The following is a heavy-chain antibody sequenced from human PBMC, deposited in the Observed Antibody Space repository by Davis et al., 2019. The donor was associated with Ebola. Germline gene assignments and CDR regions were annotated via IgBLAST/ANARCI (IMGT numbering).Heavy chain of an antibody. V-gene: IGHV1-69*06. CDR3: ASTVGATTEGYYYYGMDV. D-gene: IGHD1-26*01. Sequence: SVKVSCKASAGTFSSYAISWVRQAPGQGLEWMGGIIPIFGTANYAQKFQGRVTITADKSTSTAYMELSSLRSEDTTVYYCASTVGATTEGYYYYGMDVWGQGTTVTVSS. CDR1: AGTFSSYA. J-gene: IGHJ6*02. CDR2: IIPIFGTA.